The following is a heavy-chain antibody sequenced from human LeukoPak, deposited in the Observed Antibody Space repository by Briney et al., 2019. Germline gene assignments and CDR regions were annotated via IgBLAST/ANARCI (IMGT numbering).Heavy chain of an antibody. J-gene: IGHJ4*02. CDR2: MNPNSGNT. CDR1: GYTFTSYD. Sequence: GASVKVSCKASGYTFTSYDINWVRQATGQGLEWMGWMNPNSGNTGYAQKFRGRVTMTRNTSISTAYMELSSLRSEDTAVYYCARPHYSGSYLYFDYWGQGTLVTVSS. D-gene: IGHD1-26*01. V-gene: IGHV1-8*01. CDR3: ARPHYSGSYLYFDY.